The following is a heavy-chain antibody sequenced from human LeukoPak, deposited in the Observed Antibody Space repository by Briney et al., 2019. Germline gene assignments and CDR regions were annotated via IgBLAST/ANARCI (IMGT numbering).Heavy chain of an antibody. V-gene: IGHV6-1*01. CDR3: ARDVGTSGWHTFDY. D-gene: IGHD6-19*01. Sequence: SQTLSVTCAISGDIVSSNNGAWNWIRQSPSRGLEWLGRTYYRSKWYNDYAASVQGRITINPGTSKNQFSLQLYSVTPEDTAVYYCARDVGTSGWHTFDYWGQGTLVTVYS. J-gene: IGHJ4*02. CDR1: GDIVSSNNGA. CDR2: TYYRSKWYN.